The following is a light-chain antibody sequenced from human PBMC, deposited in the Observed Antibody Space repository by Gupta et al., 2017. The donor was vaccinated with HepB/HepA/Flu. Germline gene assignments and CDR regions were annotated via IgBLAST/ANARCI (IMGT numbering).Light chain of an antibody. J-gene: IGKJ2*04. CDR1: QNILYSSSNRNY. Sequence: VLPQSPESLAVSLGARAPINCKSSQNILYSSSNRNYLAWYQQKPGQPPKLLIYWASTRESGVPERFSGSGSGTDFTLTISSLQAEDVAVYYCEQYYNTPGSFGQGTKLEIK. V-gene: IGKV4-1*01. CDR2: WAS. CDR3: EQYYNTPGS.